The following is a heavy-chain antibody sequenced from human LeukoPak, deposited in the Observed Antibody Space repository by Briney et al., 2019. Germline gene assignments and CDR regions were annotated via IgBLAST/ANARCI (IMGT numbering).Heavy chain of an antibody. J-gene: IGHJ4*02. Sequence: GGSLRLSCAASGFTFSSYSMNWVRQAPGKGLEWVSSISSSSSYIYYADSVKGRFTISRDNAKNSLYLQMNSLRAEETAVYYCARVSAYGDYLDYWGQGTLVTASS. V-gene: IGHV3-21*04. D-gene: IGHD4-17*01. CDR1: GFTFSSYS. CDR3: ARVSAYGDYLDY. CDR2: ISSSSSYI.